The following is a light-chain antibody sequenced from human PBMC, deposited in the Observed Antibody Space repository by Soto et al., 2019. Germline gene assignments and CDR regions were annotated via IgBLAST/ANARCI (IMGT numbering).Light chain of an antibody. CDR2: GAS. J-gene: IGKJ1*01. V-gene: IGKV3-20*01. Sequence: ESVLTQSPGTLSLSPGERATLSCSASQSVSSSYLAWYQQKPGQAPRLLIYGASSRATGIPDRFSGSGSGTDFTLTISRLEPEDLAVYYCQQYGSSPPTFGHGTKVDIK. CDR1: QSVSSSY. CDR3: QQYGSSPPT.